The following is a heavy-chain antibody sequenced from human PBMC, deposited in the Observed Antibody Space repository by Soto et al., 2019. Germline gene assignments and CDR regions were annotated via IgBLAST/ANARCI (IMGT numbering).Heavy chain of an antibody. CDR1: GFTFRSYT. D-gene: IGHD3-10*01. CDR3: VRDNTVLTLYGGKPYYAMDV. J-gene: IGHJ6*02. V-gene: IGHV3-21*01. CDR2: ISSSGSYI. Sequence: GGSLRLSCAASGFTFRSYTMQWVRQAAGKGLEWVSYISSSGSYIYYADSVKGRFTISRDNARNSLYLQMNSLRAEHTAVYYCVRDNTVLTLYGGKPYYAMDVWGQGTTVTVSS.